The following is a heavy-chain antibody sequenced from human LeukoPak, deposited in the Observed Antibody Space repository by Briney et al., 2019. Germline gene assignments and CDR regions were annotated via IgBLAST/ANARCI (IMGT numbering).Heavy chain of an antibody. CDR1: GGSISSYY. Sequence: PSETLSLTCTVSGGSISSYYWSWIRQPAGKGLEWIGRVYTSGSTNYNPSLKSRVTMSVDTSKNQFSLKLSSVTAADTAVYYCAREGRFLEWFEAYYYYYYMDVWGKGTTVTVSS. CDR3: AREGRFLEWFEAYYYYYYMDV. CDR2: VYTSGST. J-gene: IGHJ6*03. V-gene: IGHV4-4*07. D-gene: IGHD3-3*01.